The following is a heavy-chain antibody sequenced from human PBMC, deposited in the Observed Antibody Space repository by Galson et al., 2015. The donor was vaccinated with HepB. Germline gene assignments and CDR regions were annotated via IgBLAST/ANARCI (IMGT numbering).Heavy chain of an antibody. CDR2: IKQNGSEK. CDR1: GFTFSSYW. J-gene: IGHJ6*02. Sequence: SLRLSCAASGFTFSSYWMSWVRQAPGKGLEWVANIKQNGSEKYYVDSVEGRFTISRDNAKNSLYLQMNSLRAEDTAVYYCRVVAATVYYYYGMDVWGQGTTVTVSS. D-gene: IGHD2-15*01. CDR3: RVVAATVYYYYGMDV. V-gene: IGHV3-7*03.